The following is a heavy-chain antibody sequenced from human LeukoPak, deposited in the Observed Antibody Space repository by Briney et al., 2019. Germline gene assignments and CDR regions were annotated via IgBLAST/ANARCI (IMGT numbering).Heavy chain of an antibody. J-gene: IGHJ4*02. V-gene: IGHV4-39*01. CDR3: ARTQYCSGGSCYPYYFDY. CDR1: GGSISSSSYY. Sequence: SETLSLTCTVSGGSISSSSYYWAWIRQPPGKGLEWIGSIYYSGSTYYNPSLKSRVTISVDTSKNQFSLKLNSVTAADTAVYFCARTQYCSGGSCYPYYFDYWGQGTLVTVSS. D-gene: IGHD2-15*01. CDR2: IYYSGST.